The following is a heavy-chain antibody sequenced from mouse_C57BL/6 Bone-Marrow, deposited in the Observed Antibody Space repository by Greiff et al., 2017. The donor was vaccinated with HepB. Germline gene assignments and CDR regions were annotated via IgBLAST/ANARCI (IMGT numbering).Heavy chain of an antibody. CDR2: IDPENGDT. J-gene: IGHJ2*01. D-gene: IGHD3-2*02. Sequence: EVQLVESGAELVRPGASVKLSCTASGFNIKDDYMHWVKQRPEQGLEWIGWIDPENGDTEYASKFQGKATITADTSSNTAYLQLSSLTSEDTAVYYCTDSSGYVGYWGQGTTLTVSS. CDR1: GFNIKDDY. V-gene: IGHV14-4*01. CDR3: TDSSGYVGY.